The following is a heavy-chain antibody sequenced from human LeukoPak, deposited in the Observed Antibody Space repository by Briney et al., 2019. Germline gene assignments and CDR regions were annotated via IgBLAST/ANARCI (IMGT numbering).Heavy chain of an antibody. CDR2: ISSSGSYI. Sequence: GGSLRLSCAASAFTFSSFGMSWVRQAPGKGLEWVPSISSSGSYIYYADSVKGRFTISRDNTKNSLYLQMNSLRVEDTAVYYCSRGAGVQVWSSLCYWGQGTLVTVSS. D-gene: IGHD5-18*01. J-gene: IGHJ4*02. CDR1: AFTFSSFG. V-gene: IGHV3-21*01. CDR3: SRGAGVQVWSSLCY.